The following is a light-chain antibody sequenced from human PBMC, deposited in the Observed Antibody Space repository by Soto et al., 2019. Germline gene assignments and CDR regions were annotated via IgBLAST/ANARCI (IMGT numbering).Light chain of an antibody. CDR3: QQYGSSPLIT. Sequence: EIVLTPSPGTLSLSPGERATLSCRAIQSVSSSYLAWYQQKPGQAPRLLIYGASSRATGIPDRFSGSGSGTDFTLTISRLEPEDFAVYYCQQYGSSPLITFGQGTRLEIK. V-gene: IGKV3-20*01. J-gene: IGKJ5*01. CDR1: QSVSSSY. CDR2: GAS.